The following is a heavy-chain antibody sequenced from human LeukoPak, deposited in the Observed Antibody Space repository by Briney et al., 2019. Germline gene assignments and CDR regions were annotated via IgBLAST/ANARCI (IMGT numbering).Heavy chain of an antibody. CDR3: AKEAVRGVINEGATDY. Sequence: PGGSLRLSCAASGFTFSSYAMSWVRQAPGKGLEWVSAISGGGGSTYYADSVKGRFTISRDNSKNTLYLQMNSLRAEDTAVYYCAKEAVRGVINEGATDYWGQGTLVTVSS. V-gene: IGHV3-23*01. D-gene: IGHD3-10*01. CDR2: ISGGGGST. J-gene: IGHJ4*02. CDR1: GFTFSSYA.